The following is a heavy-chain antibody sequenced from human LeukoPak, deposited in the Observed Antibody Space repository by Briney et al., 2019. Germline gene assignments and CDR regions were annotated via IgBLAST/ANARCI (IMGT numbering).Heavy chain of an antibody. CDR2: IYYSGST. J-gene: IGHJ4*02. V-gene: IGHV4-59*01. CDR3: ARTLNYFDY. CDR1: GGSISSYY. Sequence: SETLSLTCTVSGGSISSYYWTWIRQPPGKGLEWIGYIYYSGSTNYNPSLKSRVTISVDTSKNQFSLKLSSVTAADTAVYYCARTLNYFDYWGQGTLVTVSS.